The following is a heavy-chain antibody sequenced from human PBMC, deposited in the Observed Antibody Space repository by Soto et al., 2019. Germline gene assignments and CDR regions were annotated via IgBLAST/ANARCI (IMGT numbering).Heavy chain of an antibody. CDR2: IQNTGIT. CDR3: ARGGRYYYY. J-gene: IGHJ4*02. V-gene: IGHV4-31*03. D-gene: IGHD1-26*01. Sequence: SETLSLTCTVSGGSISGGTYYWSWIRQHPGKGLEWIGYIQNTGITYYNPSLQSRVSILVDTSKNQFSLNLTSVTAADTAIYYCARGGRYYYYWGQGTLVTVSS. CDR1: GGSISGGTYY.